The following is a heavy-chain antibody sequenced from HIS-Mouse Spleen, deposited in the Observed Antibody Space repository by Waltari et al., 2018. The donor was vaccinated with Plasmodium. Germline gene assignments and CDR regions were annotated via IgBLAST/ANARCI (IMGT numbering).Heavy chain of an antibody. CDR3: ARGLRGHYWYFDL. D-gene: IGHD3-10*01. CDR2: INHSGST. J-gene: IGHJ2*01. Sequence: QVQLQQWGAGLLTPSETLSLTCAVYGGSFRGYYWSWVRQPPGTGLVWIGEINHSGSTNYNPSLKSRVTISVDTSKNQFSLKLSSVTAADTAVYYCARGLRGHYWYFDLWGRGTLVTVSS. CDR1: GGSFRGYY. V-gene: IGHV4-34*01.